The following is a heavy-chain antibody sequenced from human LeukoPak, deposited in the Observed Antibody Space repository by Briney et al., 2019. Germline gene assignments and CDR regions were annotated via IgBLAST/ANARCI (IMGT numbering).Heavy chain of an antibody. CDR3: ARLVDSGYDSYYFDY. J-gene: IGHJ4*02. V-gene: IGHV4-39*01. CDR1: GGSISSSSYY. D-gene: IGHD5-12*01. Sequence: SETLSLTCTVSGGSISSSSYYWGRIRQPPGKGLEWIGSIYYSGSTYYNPSLKSRVTISVDTSKNQFSLKLSSVTAADTAVYYCARLVDSGYDSYYFDYWGQGTLVTVSS. CDR2: IYYSGST.